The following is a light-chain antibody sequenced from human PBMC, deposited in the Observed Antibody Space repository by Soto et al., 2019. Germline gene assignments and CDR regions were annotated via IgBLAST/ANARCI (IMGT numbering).Light chain of an antibody. Sequence: EIVLTQSPATLSLSPGERATLFCRASQSVSSHLAWYQQKPGQAPRLLIYDASNRATGIPARFSGSGSGTDFTLTISSLEPEDFAVYYCQQRSNWPMYTFGQGTKLEIK. J-gene: IGKJ2*01. CDR3: QQRSNWPMYT. V-gene: IGKV3-11*01. CDR1: QSVSSH. CDR2: DAS.